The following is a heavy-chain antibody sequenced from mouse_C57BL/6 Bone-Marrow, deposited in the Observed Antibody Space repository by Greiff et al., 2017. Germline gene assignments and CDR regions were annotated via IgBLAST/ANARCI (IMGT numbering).Heavy chain of an antibody. Sequence: VQLQQSGAELVRPGASVKLSCTASGFNIKDDYMHWVKQRPEQGLEWIGWIDPENGDTEYASKFQGKATITADTSSNTAYLQLSSLTSEDTAVYYCTTGSTTIFDYWGQGTTLTVSS. D-gene: IGHD2-14*01. CDR3: TTGSTTIFDY. CDR1: GFNIKDDY. CDR2: IDPENGDT. V-gene: IGHV14-4*01. J-gene: IGHJ2*01.